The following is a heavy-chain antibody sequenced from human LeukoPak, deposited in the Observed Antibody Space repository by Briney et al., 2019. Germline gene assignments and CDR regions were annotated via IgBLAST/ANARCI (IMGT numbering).Heavy chain of an antibody. J-gene: IGHJ1*01. Sequence: GESLNISCKASGYSFNRYWIAWVRQMPGKGLEWMGIIYPGDSDTRYSPSLQGQVIISVDKSVNITYLQWTSLKASDTAIYYCARQKGHWGQGTLVTVSS. CDR1: GYSFNRYW. CDR2: IYPGDSDT. V-gene: IGHV5-51*01. CDR3: ARQKGH.